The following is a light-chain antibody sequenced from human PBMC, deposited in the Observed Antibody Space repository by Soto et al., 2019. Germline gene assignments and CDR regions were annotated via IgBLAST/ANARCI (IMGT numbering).Light chain of an antibody. CDR3: QQFNDYPPA. CDR1: QGIRSA. J-gene: IGKJ5*01. CDR2: DAS. V-gene: IGKV1D-13*01. Sequence: IQLTQSPPSLSASAGDRVTITCRASQGIRSALAWYQQKPGKAPKLLIYDASSLQSGVPSRFSGSGSDTDFNLTISGLQPEDVATYYCQQFNDYPPAFGQGTRLEIK.